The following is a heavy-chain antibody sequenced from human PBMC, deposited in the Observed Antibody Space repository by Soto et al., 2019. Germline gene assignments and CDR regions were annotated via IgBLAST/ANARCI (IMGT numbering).Heavy chain of an antibody. CDR2: INAGNGNT. V-gene: IGHV1-3*01. Sequence: ASVKVSCKASGYTLASYAMHWVRQAPGQRLEWMGWINAGNGNTKYSQKFQGRVTITRDTSASTAYMELSSLRSEDTAVYYCARDGFGHYGSGSYYPNWGQGTLVTVSS. CDR1: GYTLASYA. CDR3: ARDGFGHYGSGSYYPN. J-gene: IGHJ4*02. D-gene: IGHD3-10*01.